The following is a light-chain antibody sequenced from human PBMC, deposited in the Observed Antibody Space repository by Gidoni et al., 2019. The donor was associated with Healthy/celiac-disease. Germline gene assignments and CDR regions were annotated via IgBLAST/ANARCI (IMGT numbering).Light chain of an antibody. CDR2: NDS. J-gene: IGLJ2*01. CDR1: ALPKQY. V-gene: IGLV3-25*03. Sequence: SYELTQPPTVSVTTGQTARITCSGAALPKQYAYWYQQKPGQAPVLVIYNDSERPSGIPERFSGSSSGTTVTLTISGVQAEDEADYYCQSSDSSGTYVVFGGGTKLTVL. CDR3: QSSDSSGTYVV.